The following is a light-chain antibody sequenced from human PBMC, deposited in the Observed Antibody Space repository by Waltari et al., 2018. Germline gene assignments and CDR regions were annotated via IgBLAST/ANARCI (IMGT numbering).Light chain of an antibody. J-gene: IGKJ1*01. Sequence: DIQMTQSPSTLSASVGDRVTITCRASQSNSTWLAWYQQKPGKAPNLLIYKASALESGVPSRFSGSGSATDFTLTISGLQPDDFATYFCQQYNTFPWTFGQGTKVEIK. CDR1: QSNSTW. CDR2: KAS. V-gene: IGKV1-5*03. CDR3: QQYNTFPWT.